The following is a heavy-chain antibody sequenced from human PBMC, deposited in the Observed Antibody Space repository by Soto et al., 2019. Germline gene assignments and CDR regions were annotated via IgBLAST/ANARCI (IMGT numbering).Heavy chain of an antibody. CDR2: IWYDGSNK. V-gene: IGHV3-33*01. CDR3: ARDHIVVVPAAMTPDYYMDV. Sequence: QVQLVESGGGVVQPGRSLRLSCAASGFTFSSYGMHWVRQAPGKGLEWVAVIWYDGSNKYYADSVKGRFTISRDNSKNTLYLQMSSLRAEDTAVYYCARDHIVVVPAAMTPDYYMDVWGKGTTVTVSS. CDR1: GFTFSSYG. D-gene: IGHD2-2*01. J-gene: IGHJ6*03.